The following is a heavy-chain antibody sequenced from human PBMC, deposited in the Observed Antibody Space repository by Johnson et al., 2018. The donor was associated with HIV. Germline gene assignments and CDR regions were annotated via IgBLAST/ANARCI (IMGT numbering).Heavy chain of an antibody. Sequence: MQLVESGGGLVQPGGSLRLSCAASGFTVSSNYMSWVRQAPGKGLEWVSVVYRGGSTYYADSVKGRFTVSRDNSKNTLYLQMNSPRVEDTAIYYCARGGTESVGYHPAAHFLSAFDIWGQGTKVTVSS. J-gene: IGHJ3*02. D-gene: IGHD1-7*01. CDR2: VYRGGST. CDR3: ARGGTESVGYHPAAHFLSAFDI. CDR1: GFTVSSNY. V-gene: IGHV3-66*02.